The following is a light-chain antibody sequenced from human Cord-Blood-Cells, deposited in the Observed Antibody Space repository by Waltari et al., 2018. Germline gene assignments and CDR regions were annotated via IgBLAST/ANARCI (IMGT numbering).Light chain of an antibody. J-gene: IGKJ4*01. CDR2: AAS. V-gene: IGKV1-39*01. Sequence: DIQMTQSPSSLSASVGDRVTITCRASQSSSSEVNWYQQKPGKAPKLLIYAASRWQSGVPSRFSGSGSGTDFTLTISSLQPSSFAPSSSPHLSHPPPFPFFPSPPLYITLT. CDR3: PHLSHPPPFPFFPSPPLYITLT. CDR1: QSSSSE.